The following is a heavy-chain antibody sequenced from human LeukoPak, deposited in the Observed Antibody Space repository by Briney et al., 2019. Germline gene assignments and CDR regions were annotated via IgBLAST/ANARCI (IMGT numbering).Heavy chain of an antibody. CDR1: GYSFTSYW. Sequence: GESLKISCKGSGYSFTSYWIGWVRQMPGKGLDWMGIIYPGDSDTRYSPSFQGQVTISADKSIRTAYLQWTSLKASDTAMYDCPRHQREYSSSWVPLDYWGQGTLVTVSS. CDR3: PRHQREYSSSWVPLDY. D-gene: IGHD6-13*01. CDR2: IYPGDSDT. V-gene: IGHV5-51*01. J-gene: IGHJ4*02.